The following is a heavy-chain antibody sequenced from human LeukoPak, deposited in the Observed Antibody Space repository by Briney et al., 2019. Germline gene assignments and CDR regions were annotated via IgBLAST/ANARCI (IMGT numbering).Heavy chain of an antibody. CDR3: ARPRIAAAGNVYYMDV. D-gene: IGHD6-13*01. V-gene: IGHV5-51*01. Sequence: NHGESLKISCKGSGYRFTSYWIGWVRQMPGKGLEWMGIIYPGDSDTRYSPSFQGQVTISADKSISTAYLQRSSLKASDTAMYYCARPRIAAAGNVYYMDVWGKGTTVTVSS. J-gene: IGHJ6*03. CDR2: IYPGDSDT. CDR1: GYRFTSYW.